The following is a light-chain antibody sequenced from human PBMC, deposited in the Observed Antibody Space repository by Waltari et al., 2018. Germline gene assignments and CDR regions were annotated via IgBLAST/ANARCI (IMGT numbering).Light chain of an antibody. V-gene: IGLV2-23*02. CDR2: EVN. CDR1: SSDVGSYNL. Sequence: QSALTQPASVSGSPVQSITISCTGTSSDVGSYNLVSWYQQYPGKAPKLMIYEVNKRPSGVSHRFSGSKSGNTASLTISGLQAEDEADYYCCSYAGGSTPWVFGGGTKLTVL. J-gene: IGLJ3*02. CDR3: CSYAGGSTPWV.